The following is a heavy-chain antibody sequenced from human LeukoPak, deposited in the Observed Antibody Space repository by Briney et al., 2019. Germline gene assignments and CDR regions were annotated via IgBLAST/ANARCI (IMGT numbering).Heavy chain of an antibody. V-gene: IGHV4-59*01. CDR2: IYYSGST. CDR3: ARGWLGGAFDI. D-gene: IGHD6-19*01. Sequence: SETLSLTCTVSGGSISSYYWSWIRQPPGKGLEWIGYIYYSGSTNYNPSLKSRVTISVDTSKNQFSLKLSSVTAADTAVYYCARGWLGGAFDIWGQGTMVTVSS. J-gene: IGHJ3*02. CDR1: GGSISSYY.